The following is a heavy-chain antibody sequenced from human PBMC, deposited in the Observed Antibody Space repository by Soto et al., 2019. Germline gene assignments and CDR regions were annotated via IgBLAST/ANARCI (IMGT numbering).Heavy chain of an antibody. CDR1: GFTFSSYS. V-gene: IGHV3-48*02. CDR3: ARVYYYGSGSYLPGMDV. D-gene: IGHD3-10*01. CDR2: ISSSSSTI. Sequence: GGSLRLSCAASGFTFSSYSMNWVRQAPGKGLEWVSYISSSSSTIYYADSVKGRFTISRDNAKNSLYLQMNSLRDEDTAVYYCARVYYYGSGSYLPGMDVWGQGTTVTVSS. J-gene: IGHJ6*02.